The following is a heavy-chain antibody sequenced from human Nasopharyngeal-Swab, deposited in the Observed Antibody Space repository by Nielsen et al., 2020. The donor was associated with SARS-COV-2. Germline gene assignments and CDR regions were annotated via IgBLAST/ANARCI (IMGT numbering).Heavy chain of an antibody. J-gene: IGHJ3*02. Sequence: GGSLRLSCAASGFTFSSYGMHWVRQAPGKGLEWVAIIWYDGSNKYYADSVKGRFTISRDNSKNTLYLQMNSLRAEDTAVYYCARDRTDDYGDYGGAFDIWGQGTMVTVS. CDR2: IWYDGSNK. CDR3: ARDRTDDYGDYGGAFDI. CDR1: GFTFSSYG. D-gene: IGHD4-17*01. V-gene: IGHV3-33*01.